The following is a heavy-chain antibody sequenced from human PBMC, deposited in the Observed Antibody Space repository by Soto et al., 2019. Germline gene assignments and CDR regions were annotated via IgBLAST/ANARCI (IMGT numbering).Heavy chain of an antibody. CDR3: ARDLGRTGYSNYYYYYGMDV. CDR2: IYHSGST. J-gene: IGHJ6*02. CDR1: GYSISSGYY. Sequence: SETLSLTCTVSGYSISSGYYWGWIRQPPGKGLEWIGSIYHSGSTYYNPSLKSRVTISVDTSKNQFSLKLSSVTAADTAVYYCARDLGRTGYSNYYYYYGMDVWGQGTTVTVSS. D-gene: IGHD4-4*01. V-gene: IGHV4-38-2*02.